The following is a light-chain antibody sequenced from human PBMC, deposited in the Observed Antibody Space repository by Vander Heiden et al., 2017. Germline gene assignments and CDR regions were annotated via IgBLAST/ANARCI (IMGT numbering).Light chain of an antibody. CDR1: QSVPST. V-gene: IGKV3-15*01. J-gene: IGKJ2*01. CDR3: QQYNNWPLYT. CDR2: GAS. Sequence: EIVMTQSPATLSVSPGERATLSCRASQSVPSTLAWYQQKPGQAPRLLIYGASTRATGIPARFSGSGSGTEFTLTISSLQSEDFAGYYCQQYNNWPLYTFGQGTKLEIK.